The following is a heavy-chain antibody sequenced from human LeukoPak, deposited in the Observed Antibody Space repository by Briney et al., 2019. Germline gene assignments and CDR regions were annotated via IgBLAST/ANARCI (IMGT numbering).Heavy chain of an antibody. V-gene: IGHV4-30-2*02. CDR3: ASPTQVGAIISDY. CDR2: IYHSGST. D-gene: IGHD1-26*01. J-gene: IGHJ4*02. Sequence: PSQTLSLTCAVSGGSISSGGYSWSWIRQPPGKGLEWIGYIYHSGSTYYNPSLKSRVTISVDRSKNQFSLKLNSVTAADTAMYYCASPTQVGAIISDYWGQGILVTVSS. CDR1: GGSISSGGYS.